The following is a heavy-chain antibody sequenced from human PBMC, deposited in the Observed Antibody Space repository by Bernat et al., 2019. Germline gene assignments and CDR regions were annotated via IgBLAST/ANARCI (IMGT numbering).Heavy chain of an antibody. CDR3: ARGARSFDY. CDR2: SRNIANSYTT. V-gene: IGHV3-72*01. J-gene: IGHJ4*02. CDR1: GFTLSDYY. Sequence: EVQLVESGGGLVQPGGSLRLSCAASGFTLSDYYMDWVRQAPGKGLEWVGRSRNIANSYTTEYAASVKGRFTISRDDSKSSLFLQMNSLKTEDTAVYYCARGARSFDYWGQGALVTVSS.